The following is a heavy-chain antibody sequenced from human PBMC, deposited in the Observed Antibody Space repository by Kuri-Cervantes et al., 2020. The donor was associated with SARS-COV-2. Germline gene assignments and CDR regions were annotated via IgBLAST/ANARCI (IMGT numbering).Heavy chain of an antibody. J-gene: IGHJ6*02. CDR1: GFTFSSYS. CDR2: ISSSSSYI. V-gene: IGHV3-21*01. CDR3: ARDLGDIVVVPAVDGMDV. Sequence: GGSLRLSCAASGFTFSSYSMNWVRQAPGKGLEWVSSISSSSSYIYYADSVKGRFTISRDNSKNTLYLQMNSLRAEDTAVYYCARDLGDIVVVPAVDGMDVWGQGTTVTVSS. D-gene: IGHD2-2*01.